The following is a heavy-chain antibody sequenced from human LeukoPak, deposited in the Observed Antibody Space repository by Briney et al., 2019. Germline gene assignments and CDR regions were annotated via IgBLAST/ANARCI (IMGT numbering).Heavy chain of an antibody. D-gene: IGHD4-17*01. CDR1: GYTFTGYL. V-gene: IGHV1-2*02. CDR2: INPNSGDT. CDR3: ARGLSTVTTWMYL. J-gene: IGHJ2*01. Sequence: ASVNVSCKASGYTFTGYLIHWVRQAPGQGLEWMGWINPNSGDTKYAQKFQGRVTMTRDTSISTVYMELSRLTSHDTAVYYCARGLSTVTTWMYLWGRGTLVTVSS.